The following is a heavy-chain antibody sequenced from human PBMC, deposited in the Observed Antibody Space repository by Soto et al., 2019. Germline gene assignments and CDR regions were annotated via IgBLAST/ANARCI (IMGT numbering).Heavy chain of an antibody. CDR3: AKFATNWNDDDY. D-gene: IGHD1-20*01. V-gene: IGHV3-30*18. Sequence: GGSLRLSCGASGFTFSSYGMHWVRQAPGKGLEWVAVISYDGSNKYYADSVKGRFTISRDNSKNTLYLQMNSLRAEDTAVYYCAKFATNWNDDDYWGQGTLVTVSS. CDR2: ISYDGSNK. CDR1: GFTFSSYG. J-gene: IGHJ4*02.